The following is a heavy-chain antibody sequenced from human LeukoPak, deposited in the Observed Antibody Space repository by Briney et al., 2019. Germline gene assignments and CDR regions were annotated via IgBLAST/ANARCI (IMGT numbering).Heavy chain of an antibody. CDR3: AKDRSTRWDSDWFDP. Sequence: SETLSLTCTVSGGSIGRYYWSWIRQSAGKGLEWIGRIHSSGSANYNPSLKSRVTMSVDTSQIQFSLQLTSVTAADTAVYYCAKDRSTRWDSDWFDPWGQGTLVTVSS. CDR1: GGSIGRYY. V-gene: IGHV4-4*07. CDR2: IHSSGSA. J-gene: IGHJ5*02. D-gene: IGHD1-26*01.